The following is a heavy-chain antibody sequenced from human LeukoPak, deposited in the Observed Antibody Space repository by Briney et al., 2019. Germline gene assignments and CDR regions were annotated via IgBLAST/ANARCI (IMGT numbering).Heavy chain of an antibody. Sequence: ASVKVSCKASGYTFTDYYMHWVRQAPGQGLEWMGWITPNSGGTNQAQKFQGRVTMTRDTSISTAFMELSRLTSDDTAVYYCETAGDAFDMWGQGTMVTVSS. CDR2: ITPNSGGT. V-gene: IGHV1-2*02. D-gene: IGHD2-21*02. CDR1: GYTFTDYY. CDR3: ETAGDAFDM. J-gene: IGHJ3*02.